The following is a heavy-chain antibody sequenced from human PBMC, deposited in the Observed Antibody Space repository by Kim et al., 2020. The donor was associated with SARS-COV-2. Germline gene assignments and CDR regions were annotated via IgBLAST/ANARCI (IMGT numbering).Heavy chain of an antibody. V-gene: IGHV3-48*02. CDR1: GFTFSSYS. CDR2: ISSSSTI. D-gene: IGHD3-9*01. Sequence: GGSLRLSCAASGFTFSSYSMNWVRQAPGKGLEWVSYISSSSTIYYADSVKGRFTISRDNANNSPYLQMTSLRDEDTAAYYCARGIDILTGEFDYLDQGTL. J-gene: IGHJ4*02. CDR3: ARGIDILTGEFDY.